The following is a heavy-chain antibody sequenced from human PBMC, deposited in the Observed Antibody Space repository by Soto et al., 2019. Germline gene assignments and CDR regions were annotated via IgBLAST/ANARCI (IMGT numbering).Heavy chain of an antibody. D-gene: IGHD2-2*01. Sequence: EASVKVSCKASGYTFTSYYMHWVRQAPGQGLEWMGIINPSGGSTSYAQKFQGRVTMTRDTSTSTVYMELSSLRSEDTAVYYCARGPVVPAATGYYYYGMDVWGQGTTVTV. CDR2: INPSGGST. V-gene: IGHV1-46*03. CDR1: GYTFTSYY. CDR3: ARGPVVPAATGYYYYGMDV. J-gene: IGHJ6*02.